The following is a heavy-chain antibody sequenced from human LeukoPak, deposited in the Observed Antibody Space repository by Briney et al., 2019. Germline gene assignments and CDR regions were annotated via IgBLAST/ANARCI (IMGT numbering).Heavy chain of an antibody. D-gene: IGHD4-17*01. CDR3: ARDTYGDYLDWHFDL. J-gene: IGHJ2*01. CDR1: GFTFSSYA. V-gene: IGHV3-64*01. Sequence: PGGSLRLSCAASGFTFSSYAMHWVCQAPGKGLEYVSAISSNGGSTYYANSVKGRFTISRDNSKNTLYLQMGSLRAEDMAVYYCARDTYGDYLDWHFDLWGRGTLVTVSS. CDR2: ISSNGGST.